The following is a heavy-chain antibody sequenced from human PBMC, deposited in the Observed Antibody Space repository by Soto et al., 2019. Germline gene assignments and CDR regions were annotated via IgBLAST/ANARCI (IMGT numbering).Heavy chain of an antibody. CDR3: ERDGITIFGVVIGLDY. J-gene: IGHJ4*02. CDR1: GFTFSVYC. CDR2: INQDGSEK. D-gene: IGHD3-3*01. V-gene: IGHV3-7*01. Sequence: GGSLRLSFTASGFTFSVYCMNWVLQAPGKGLEWVAKINQDGSEKYYVDSVKGRLTISRDNAKNSLYLKMKRMRAEDTEVYYCERDGITIFGVVIGLDYWGQGTLVTVSS.